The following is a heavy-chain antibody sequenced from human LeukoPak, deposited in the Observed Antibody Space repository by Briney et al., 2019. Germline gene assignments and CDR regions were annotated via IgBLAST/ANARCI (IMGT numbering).Heavy chain of an antibody. D-gene: IGHD2-15*01. J-gene: IGHJ6*02. CDR1: GLTASSNY. Sequence: HSARSLRPACAASGLTASSNYISWVRQAPGNGLEWVSILFSVGGTYFADSVKGRFTISRENSYNSMYLQMNGLRAEDTAVYYCVRAPIGECRSGGCFSSHLDVWGQGTTVIVSS. CDR3: VRAPIGECRSGGCFSSHLDV. V-gene: IGHV3-66*01. CDR2: LFSVGGT.